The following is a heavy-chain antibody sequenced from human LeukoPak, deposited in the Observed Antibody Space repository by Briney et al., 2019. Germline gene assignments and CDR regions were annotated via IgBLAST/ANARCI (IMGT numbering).Heavy chain of an antibody. Sequence: PSETLSLTCTVSGYSISSGYYWGWIRPPPGKGLEWIGGIYHSGSTYYNPSLKSRVTISVDTSKNQFSLKLSSVTAADTAVYYCARDMGYGSGGDYWGQGTLVTVSS. D-gene: IGHD3-10*01. CDR3: ARDMGYGSGGDY. J-gene: IGHJ4*02. CDR2: IYHSGST. V-gene: IGHV4-38-2*02. CDR1: GYSISSGYY.